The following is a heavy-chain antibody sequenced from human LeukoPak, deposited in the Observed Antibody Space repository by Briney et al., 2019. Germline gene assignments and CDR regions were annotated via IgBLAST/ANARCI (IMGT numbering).Heavy chain of an antibody. CDR3: ATQNPPGSGYYDTYNWFDP. J-gene: IGHJ5*02. D-gene: IGHD5-12*01. V-gene: IGHV3-43*02. Sequence: GGSLRLSCTASGFSFDDYVMHWVRQAPGKGLEWVSLISGDGSGTYHADSVKGRFTISRDNSKNSLFLHMSGLRAEDTALYYCATQNPPGSGYYDTYNWFDPWGQGTLVTVAS. CDR1: GFSFDDYV. CDR2: ISGDGSGT.